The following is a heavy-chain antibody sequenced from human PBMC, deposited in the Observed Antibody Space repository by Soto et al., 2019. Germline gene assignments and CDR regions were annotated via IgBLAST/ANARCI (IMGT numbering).Heavy chain of an antibody. CDR2: IIPIFGTA. J-gene: IGHJ4*02. V-gene: IGHV1-69*01. CDR1: GGTFSSYA. CDR3: ARDRFGYDSSGYYHPNFDY. D-gene: IGHD3-22*01. Sequence: QVQLVQSGAEVKKPGSSVKVSCKASGGTFSSYAISWVRQAPGQGLEWMGGIIPIFGTANYAQKFQGRVTITADECTTTAYMELSSLRSEATAVYYCARDRFGYDSSGYYHPNFDYWGQGTLVTVSS.